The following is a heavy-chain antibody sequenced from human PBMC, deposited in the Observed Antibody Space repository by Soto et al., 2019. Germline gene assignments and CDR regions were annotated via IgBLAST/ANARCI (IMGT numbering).Heavy chain of an antibody. CDR1: GFTFSDAW. J-gene: IGHJ6*01. D-gene: IGHD6-6*01. CDR3: VADRGGGMDV. V-gene: IGHV3-15*01. Sequence: EVPLVESGGGMVMPGGSLRLSCAASGFTFSDAWMTWIRQAPGKGLQCVGRIKRKIDGETTDYAAPVKGRFTISRDDSKRTMDLQMNRLKGEDTAMYSGVADRGGGMDVWGQGTTVTVSS. CDR2: IKRKIDGETT.